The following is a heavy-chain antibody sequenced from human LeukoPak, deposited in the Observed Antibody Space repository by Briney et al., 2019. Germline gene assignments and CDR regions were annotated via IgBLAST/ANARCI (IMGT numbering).Heavy chain of an antibody. J-gene: IGHJ4*02. CDR2: INHSGST. D-gene: IGHD3-22*01. CDR3: ARERYYYDSSGYYACFDY. V-gene: IGHV4-34*01. CDR1: GGSFSGYY. Sequence: SETLSLTCAVYGGSFSGYYWSWIRQPPGKGLEWIGEINHSGSTNYNPSLKSRVTISVDTSKNQFSLKLSSVTAADTAVYYCARERYYYDSSGYYACFDYWGQGTLVTVSS.